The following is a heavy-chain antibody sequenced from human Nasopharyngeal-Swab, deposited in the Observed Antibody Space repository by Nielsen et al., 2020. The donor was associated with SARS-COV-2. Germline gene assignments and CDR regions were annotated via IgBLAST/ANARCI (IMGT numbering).Heavy chain of an antibody. J-gene: IGHJ6*03. D-gene: IGHD4-17*01. Sequence: GGSLRLSCAASGFTFSSYAMSWVRQAPGKGLEWVSAISGSGGSTYYADSVKGRFTISRDNSKNTLYLQMNSLRAEDTAVYYCAKYYDDYPYYYYYMDAWGKGTTVTVSS. V-gene: IGHV3-23*01. CDR1: GFTFSSYA. CDR3: AKYYDDYPYYYYYMDA. CDR2: ISGSGGST.